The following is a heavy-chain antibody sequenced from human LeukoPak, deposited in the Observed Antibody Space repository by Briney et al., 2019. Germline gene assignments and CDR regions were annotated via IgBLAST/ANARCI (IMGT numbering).Heavy chain of an antibody. CDR1: GYTLTELS. Sequence: GSSVKVSCKVSGYTLTELSMHWLRRPPGKGLEWMGGFDPEDGETIYARKFQGRVTMTEDTSTDTAYMELSSLRSEDTAVYYCATRLLNWFDPWGQGTLVTVSS. CDR2: FDPEDGET. CDR3: ATRLLNWFDP. J-gene: IGHJ5*02. V-gene: IGHV1-24*01. D-gene: IGHD2/OR15-2a*01.